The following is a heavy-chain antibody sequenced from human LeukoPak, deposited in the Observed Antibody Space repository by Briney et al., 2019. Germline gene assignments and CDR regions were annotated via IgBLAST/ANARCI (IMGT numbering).Heavy chain of an antibody. V-gene: IGHV4-59*01. CDR3: ARGGKVAGSFDY. CDR1: GGSISSYY. CDR2: IYYSGST. Sequence: PSETLSLTCTVSGGSISSYYWSWIRQPPGKGLEWIGYIYYSGSTNYNPSLKSRVTISVDTSKNQFSLELSSVTAADTAVYYCARGGKVAGSFDYWGQGTLVTVSS. J-gene: IGHJ4*02. D-gene: IGHD6-19*01.